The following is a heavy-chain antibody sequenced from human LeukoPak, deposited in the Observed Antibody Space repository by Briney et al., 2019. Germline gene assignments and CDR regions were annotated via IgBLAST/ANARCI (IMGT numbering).Heavy chain of an antibody. J-gene: IGHJ4*02. Sequence: PGGSLRLSCAASGFTFSSYSMNWVRQAPGKGLEWVSSISSSSSYIYYADSVKGRFTISRDNAKNSLYLQMNSLRAEDTAVYYCARDYLEMTTVTPSDYWGQGTLVTVSS. V-gene: IGHV3-21*01. CDR2: ISSSSSYI. CDR3: ARDYLEMTTVTPSDY. D-gene: IGHD4-17*01. CDR1: GFTFSSYS.